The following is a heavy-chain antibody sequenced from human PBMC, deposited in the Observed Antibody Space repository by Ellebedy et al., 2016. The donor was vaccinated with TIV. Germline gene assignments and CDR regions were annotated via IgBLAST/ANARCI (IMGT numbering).Heavy chain of an antibody. CDR3: ARSLGVDP. CDR1: GLTFSSYV. J-gene: IGHJ5*02. CDR2: ISGSGGNT. D-gene: IGHD6-13*01. Sequence: PGGSLRLSCAVSGLTFSSYVMSWVRQAPGKGLEWVSAISGSGGNTYYADSVKGRFTISRDNSKYTLLLQMSSLRAEDTAFYYCARSLGVDPWGQGTLVTVSS. V-gene: IGHV3-23*01.